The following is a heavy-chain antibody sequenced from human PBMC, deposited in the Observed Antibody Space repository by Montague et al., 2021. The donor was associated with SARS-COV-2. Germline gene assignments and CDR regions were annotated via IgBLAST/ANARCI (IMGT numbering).Heavy chain of an antibody. Sequence: SLRLSFSASGFIFSNFAFHWVRQAPGKGLEWLAIITYDGIDKFYADSVKGRFTISRDNSKNILYLRMNSLTPEDTAVYYCARDRVPPDYGGAFDLWGQGTLVTVSS. V-gene: IGHV3-30*04. CDR3: ARDRVPPDYGGAFDL. D-gene: IGHD4/OR15-4a*01. J-gene: IGHJ3*01. CDR1: GFIFSNFA. CDR2: ITYDGIDK.